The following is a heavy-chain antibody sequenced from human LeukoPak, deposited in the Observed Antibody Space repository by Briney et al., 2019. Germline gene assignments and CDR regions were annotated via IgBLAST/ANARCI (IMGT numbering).Heavy chain of an antibody. CDR3: ARQGYVDFDY. J-gene: IGHJ4*02. CDR1: GYSFTNYW. V-gene: IGHV5-51*01. CDR2: IYPGDSDT. D-gene: IGHD6-13*01. Sequence: GESLQISCKGSGYSFTNYWIGWVRQMPGKGLDWMGIIYPGDSDTRYSPSFQGQVTISADKSITTAYLQWSSLKASDTAMYYCARQGYVDFDYWGQGTLVTVSS.